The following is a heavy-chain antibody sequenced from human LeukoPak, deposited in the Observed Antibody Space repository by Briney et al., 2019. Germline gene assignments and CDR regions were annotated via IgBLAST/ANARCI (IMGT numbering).Heavy chain of an antibody. V-gene: IGHV3-23*01. J-gene: IGHJ4*02. CDR1: GFTFSSFA. CDR2: IYNSGGFT. Sequence: PGGSLRLSCAASGFTFSSFAMSWVRQAPGRGLEWVSSIYNSGGFTYYADSVQGRFTISRDNFENTLYLQMNSLRAEDTAVYFCAKRGQTHCGGESNFDCWGQGTLVTVSS. CDR3: AKRGQTHCGGESNFDC. D-gene: IGHD2-21*01.